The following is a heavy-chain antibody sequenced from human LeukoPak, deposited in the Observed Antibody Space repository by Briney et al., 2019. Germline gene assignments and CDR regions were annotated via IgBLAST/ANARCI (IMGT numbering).Heavy chain of an antibody. J-gene: IGHJ4*02. D-gene: IGHD5-12*01. CDR2: IYYSGST. Sequence: PSETLSLTCTVSGDSLSSYYWSWIRQPPGKGLEWIGYIYYSGSTNYNPSLKSRVTISVDTSKNQFSLKLSSVTAADTAVYYCARARGYSGYAYFDYWGQGTLVTVSS. CDR1: GDSLSSYY. V-gene: IGHV4-59*01. CDR3: ARARGYSGYAYFDY.